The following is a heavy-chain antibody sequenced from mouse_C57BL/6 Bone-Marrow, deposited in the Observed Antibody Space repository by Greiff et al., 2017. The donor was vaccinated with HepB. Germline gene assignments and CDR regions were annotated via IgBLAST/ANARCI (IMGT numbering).Heavy chain of an antibody. CDR2: IYPRDGST. V-gene: IGHV1-78*01. J-gene: IGHJ2*01. D-gene: IGHD1-1*01. CDR1: GYTFTDHT. CDR3: ARPHYYGSSPYYFDY. Sequence: VQLQESDAELVKPGDSVKISCKVSGYTFTDHTIHWMKQRPEQGLEWIGYIYPRDGSTKYNEKFKGKATLTADKSSSTAYMQLNSLTSEDSAVYFCARPHYYGSSPYYFDYWGQGTTLTVSS.